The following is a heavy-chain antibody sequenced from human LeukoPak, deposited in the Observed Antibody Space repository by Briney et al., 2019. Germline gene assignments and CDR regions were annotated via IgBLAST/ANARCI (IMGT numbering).Heavy chain of an antibody. J-gene: IGHJ4*02. D-gene: IGHD3-10*01. CDR2: ISSSGVHT. V-gene: IGHV3-11*05. CDR1: GFTFSDYY. Sequence: GGSLRLSCAASGFTFSDYYMSWIRQAPGKGLEWVSYISSSGVHTDYADSVKGRFTISRDNSKNTLYLQMDSLRAEDTAVYYCAKEATMVRGVNDYWGQGTLVTVSS. CDR3: AKEATMVRGVNDY.